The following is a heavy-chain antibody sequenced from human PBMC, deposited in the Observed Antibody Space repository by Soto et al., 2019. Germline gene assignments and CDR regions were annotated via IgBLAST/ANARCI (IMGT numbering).Heavy chain of an antibody. J-gene: IGHJ4*02. CDR1: GDSISSGDYY. Sequence: SETLSLTCTVSGDSISSGDYYWSWIRQPPGKGLEWIGLIYYSGSTHYNPSLKSRLIISVNTSKNQFSLKLTSATAADTAVYYCARGAPVVNDYWGQGTLVTVSS. CDR3: ARGAPVVNDY. D-gene: IGHD3-22*01. V-gene: IGHV4-30-4*01. CDR2: IYYSGST.